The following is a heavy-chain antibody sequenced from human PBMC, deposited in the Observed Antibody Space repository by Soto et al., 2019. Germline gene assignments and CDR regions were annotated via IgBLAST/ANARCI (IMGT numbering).Heavy chain of an antibody. CDR2: ITWNSGYT. Sequence: EVHLVDSGGNWVQPGRSLRLSCAASGFIFDDYSMHWVRQAPGKGPEWVAGITWNSGYTTFGDSVRGRFSISRDTAKNSLFLQMNSLRPDDTSLYFCAKDRAKDYSYGSVSLEFWGQGVLVTVSS. CDR1: GFIFDDYS. V-gene: IGHV3-9*01. CDR3: AKDRAKDYSYGSVSLEF. D-gene: IGHD3-10*01. J-gene: IGHJ4*02.